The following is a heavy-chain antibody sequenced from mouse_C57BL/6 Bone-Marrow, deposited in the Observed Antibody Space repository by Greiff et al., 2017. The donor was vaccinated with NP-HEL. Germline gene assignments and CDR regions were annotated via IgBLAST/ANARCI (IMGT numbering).Heavy chain of an antibody. CDR2: ISSGGSYT. J-gene: IGHJ3*01. Sequence: DVHLVESGGDLVKPGGSLKLSCAASGFTFSSYGMSWVRQTPDKRLEWVATISSGGSYTYYPDSVKGRFTISRDNAKNTLYLQMSSLKSEDTAMYYCARRDYDYAIAYWGQGTLVTVSA. CDR1: GFTFSSYG. CDR3: ARRDYDYAIAY. V-gene: IGHV5-6*01. D-gene: IGHD2-4*01.